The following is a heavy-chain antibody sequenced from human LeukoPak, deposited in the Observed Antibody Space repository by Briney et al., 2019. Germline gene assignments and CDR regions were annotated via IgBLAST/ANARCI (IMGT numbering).Heavy chain of an antibody. CDR1: GFTFSNYW. Sequence: GGSRRLSCAASGFTFSNYWMHWVRQAPGKGLVWVARINTDGRITSYVDSVKGRFTISRDNAKNSLYLQMNSLRAEDTAVYYCARDPWEDCSSTSCSSLWYFDLWGRGTLVTVSS. CDR2: INTDGRIT. CDR3: ARDPWEDCSSTSCSSLWYFDL. J-gene: IGHJ2*01. V-gene: IGHV3-74*01. D-gene: IGHD2-2*01.